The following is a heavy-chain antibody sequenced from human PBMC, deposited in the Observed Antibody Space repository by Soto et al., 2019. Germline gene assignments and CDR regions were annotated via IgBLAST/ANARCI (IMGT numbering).Heavy chain of an antibody. CDR1: GGSISSSSYY. D-gene: IGHD6-13*01. CDR3: ARPGYSNYYGMDV. J-gene: IGHJ6*02. Sequence: SETLSLTCTVSGGSISSSSYYWGWIRQPPGKGLEWIGSIYYSGSTYYNPSLKSRVTISVDTSKNQFSLKLSSVTAADTAVYYCARPGYSNYYGMDVWGQGTTVTVS. V-gene: IGHV4-39*01. CDR2: IYYSGST.